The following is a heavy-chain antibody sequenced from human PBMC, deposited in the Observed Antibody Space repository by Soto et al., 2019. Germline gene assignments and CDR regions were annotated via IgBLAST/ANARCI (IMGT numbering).Heavy chain of an antibody. J-gene: IGHJ3*01. V-gene: IGHV3-9*01. Sequence: ESGGGLVQPGRSLRLSCAASGVSVHDYVMHWVRQAPGKGLEWVSGISYNSRVIDYADSVKGRFTISRDNAENSLYLQMNSLTPEDTALYYCVTPNSDSFSEGFNLWGQGTMVTVSS. CDR1: GVSVHDYV. CDR2: ISYNSRVI. D-gene: IGHD1-26*01. CDR3: VTPNSDSFSEGFNL.